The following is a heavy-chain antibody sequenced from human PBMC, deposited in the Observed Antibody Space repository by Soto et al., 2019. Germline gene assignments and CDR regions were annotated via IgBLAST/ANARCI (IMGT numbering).Heavy chain of an antibody. CDR1: GYTFTSYG. Sequence: ASVKVSCKASGYTFTSYGISWVRQAPGQGLEWMGWISAYNGNTNYAQKLQGRVTMTTDTSTSTAYMELRSLGSDDTAVYYCARGAYGSGKSDFDYWGQGTLVTVSS. D-gene: IGHD3-10*01. V-gene: IGHV1-18*01. CDR3: ARGAYGSGKSDFDY. CDR2: ISAYNGNT. J-gene: IGHJ4*02.